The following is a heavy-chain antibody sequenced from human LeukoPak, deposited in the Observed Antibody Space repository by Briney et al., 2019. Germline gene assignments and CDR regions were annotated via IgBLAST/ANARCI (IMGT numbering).Heavy chain of an antibody. Sequence: SETLSLTCTVSGGSISGYYWSWIRQPPGKGLEWIGYIHYTGNTNYNPSLKSRVIISLDTSKNQFSLKLTSVTAADTAVYYCARQADDSSSSLVYFDYWGQGTLVTVSS. CDR1: GGSISGYY. CDR2: IHYTGNT. J-gene: IGHJ4*02. CDR3: ARQADDSSSSLVYFDY. V-gene: IGHV4-59*08. D-gene: IGHD6-6*01.